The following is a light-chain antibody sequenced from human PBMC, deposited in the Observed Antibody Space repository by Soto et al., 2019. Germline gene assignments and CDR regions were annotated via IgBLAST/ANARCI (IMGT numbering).Light chain of an antibody. J-gene: IGLJ1*01. CDR2: AVS. CDR3: GSWDSSLSAYV. Sequence: QSVLTQPASVSGSPGQSITISCTGTASDVGGYNYVSWYQQHPGKAPKLMIHAVSNRPSGISSRFSGSKSGTSATLGITGFQTGDEADYYCGSWDSSLSAYVFGTGTKVTVL. V-gene: IGLV2-14*01. CDR1: ASDVGGYNY.